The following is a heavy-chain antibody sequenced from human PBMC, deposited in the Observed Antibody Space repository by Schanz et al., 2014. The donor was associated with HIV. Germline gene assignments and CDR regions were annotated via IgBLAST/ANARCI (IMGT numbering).Heavy chain of an antibody. CDR3: AKDRNYYESKYRGKGNYYYYYGMDA. Sequence: QVQLVESGGGLVQPGGSLRLSCAASGFTFSSDWMSWVRQAPGKGLEWLAVISYDGRNKKFANSVKGRFTISRDNSKNSLSLLIKSLRAEDAAVYYCAKDRNYYESKYRGKGNYYYYYGMDAWGQGTTVTVSS. D-gene: IGHD3-22*01. CDR2: ISYDGRNK. J-gene: IGHJ6*02. CDR1: GFTFSSDW. V-gene: IGHV3-30*18.